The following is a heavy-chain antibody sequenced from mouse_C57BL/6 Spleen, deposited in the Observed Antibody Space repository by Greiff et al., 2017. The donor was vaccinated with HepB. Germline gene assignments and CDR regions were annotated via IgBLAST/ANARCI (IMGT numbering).Heavy chain of an antibody. D-gene: IGHD2-5*01. J-gene: IGHJ2*01. CDR1: GYTFTSYW. V-gene: IGHV1-52*01. CDR2: IDPSDSET. Sequence: QVQLQQPGAELVRPGSSVKLSCKASGYTFTSYWMHWVKQRPIQGLEWIGNIDPSDSETHYNQKFKDKATLTVDKSSSTAYMQLRSLTSEDSAVYYCAREDYSNYYFDYWGQGTTLTVSS. CDR3: AREDYSNYYFDY.